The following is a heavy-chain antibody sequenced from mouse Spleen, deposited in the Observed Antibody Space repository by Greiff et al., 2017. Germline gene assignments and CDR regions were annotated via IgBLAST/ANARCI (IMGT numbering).Heavy chain of an antibody. CDR3: ARRDGGNWYFDV. CDR2: IYPGDGDT. V-gene: IGHV1-82*01. D-gene: IGHD2-3*01. Sequence: QVQLQQSGPELVKPGASVKISCKASGYAFSSSWMNWVKQRPGKGLEWIGRIYPGDGDTNYNGKFKGKATLTADKSSSTAYMQLSSLTFEDSAVYFCARRDGGNWYFDVWGTGTTVTVSS. J-gene: IGHJ1*03. CDR1: GYAFSSSW.